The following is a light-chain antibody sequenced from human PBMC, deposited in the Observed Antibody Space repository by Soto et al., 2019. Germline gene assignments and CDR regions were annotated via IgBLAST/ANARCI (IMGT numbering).Light chain of an antibody. CDR2: GAY. V-gene: IGKV3D-7*01. J-gene: IGKJ1*01. CDR3: QQDYNLPLT. CDR1: QRVSSSY. Sequence: ELVRTQAPATLSLSPGERATLSCSASQRVSSSYLSWYQQKPGQAPRLLIYGAYTRATGIPARFSGSGSGTDFTLTISSLQPEDFAVYYCQQDYNLPLTFGQGTKVEIK.